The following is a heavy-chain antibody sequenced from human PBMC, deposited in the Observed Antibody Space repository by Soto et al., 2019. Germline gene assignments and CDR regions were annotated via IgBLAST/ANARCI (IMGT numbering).Heavy chain of an antibody. CDR3: APAVRGVLYYFDY. CDR1: GFSVSSSNYY. D-gene: IGHD3-10*01. Sequence: SETLSLTCTVSGFSVSSSNYYWGWIRQPPGKGLEWIGSIFYGGRTYYNPSLKSRVTISVDTSKNQFSLKLSSVTAADTAVYYCAPAVRGVLYYFDYWAQGTLVTVSS. J-gene: IGHJ4*02. CDR2: IFYGGRT. V-gene: IGHV4-39*01.